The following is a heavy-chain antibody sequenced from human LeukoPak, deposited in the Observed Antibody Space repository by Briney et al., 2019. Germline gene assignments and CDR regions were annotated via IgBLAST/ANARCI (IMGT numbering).Heavy chain of an antibody. CDR3: ARDYGLNYYGSGSYAGPPIPFDY. CDR1: GFSFSSYS. Sequence: GGSLRLSCAASGFSFSSYSMNWVRQAPGKGLEWVSSISSSSSYIYYADSVKGRFTISRDNAKNSLYLQMNNLRAEDTAVYYCARDYGLNYYGSGSYAGPPIPFDYWGQGTLVTVSS. V-gene: IGHV3-21*01. D-gene: IGHD3-10*01. J-gene: IGHJ4*02. CDR2: ISSSSSYI.